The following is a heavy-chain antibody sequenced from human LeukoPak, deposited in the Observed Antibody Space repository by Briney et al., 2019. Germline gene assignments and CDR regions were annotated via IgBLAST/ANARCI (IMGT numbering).Heavy chain of an antibody. Sequence: GGSLRLSCATSGITFSNYGMSWVRQAPGKGLEWVSAIRGSSGTTYYTDSVKGRFTIFRDNSKNTPYLQMNSLRAEDTAVYYCAKVVVVPAATTKTYYFDFWGQGTLVTVSS. CDR2: IRGSSGTT. CDR3: AKVVVVPAATTKTYYFDF. J-gene: IGHJ4*02. V-gene: IGHV3-23*01. D-gene: IGHD2-2*01. CDR1: GITFSNYG.